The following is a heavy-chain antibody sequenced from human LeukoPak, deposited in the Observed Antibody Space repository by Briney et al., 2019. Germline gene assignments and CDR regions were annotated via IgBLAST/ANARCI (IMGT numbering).Heavy chain of an antibody. Sequence: ASVKVSCKAYGYNFTGYYMHWVRQAPGQGLEWMGWINPNSGGTNYAQKFQGRVTMTRDTSISTAYMELSRLRSDETTVYYCARVGYCSGGSCYSADYWGQGTLVTVSS. J-gene: IGHJ4*02. CDR3: ARVGYCSGGSCYSADY. CDR1: GYNFTGYY. CDR2: INPNSGGT. D-gene: IGHD2-15*01. V-gene: IGHV1-2*02.